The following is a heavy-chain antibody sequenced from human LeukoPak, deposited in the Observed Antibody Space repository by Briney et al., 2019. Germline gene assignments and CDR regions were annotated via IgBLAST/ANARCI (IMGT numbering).Heavy chain of an antibody. D-gene: IGHD6-6*01. CDR3: ARDQVAARGNGWFDP. J-gene: IGHJ5*02. CDR2: TNPNSGAT. V-gene: IGHV1-2*02. CDR1: GYTFTGYY. Sequence: ASVKVSCKASGYTFTGYYMHWVRQAPGQGLEWMGWTNPNSGATNYAQKFQGRVTMTRDTSISTAYMELISLRSDDTAVYYCARDQVAARGNGWFDPWGQGTLVTVSS.